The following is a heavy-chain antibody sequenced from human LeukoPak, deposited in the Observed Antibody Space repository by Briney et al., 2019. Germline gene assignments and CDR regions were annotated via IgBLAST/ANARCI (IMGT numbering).Heavy chain of an antibody. CDR1: GFKFDDYA. Sequence: PGGSLRLSCAASGFKFDDYAMHWVRQSPGKGLEWVSLISGNGVNTYYADSVRGRFTISRDNNKNSLYLQMSSLSTEDSGLYHCVKDKTSWYYFDYWGQGTLVTVAS. V-gene: IGHV3-43*02. D-gene: IGHD2-2*01. J-gene: IGHJ4*02. CDR3: VKDKTSWYYFDY. CDR2: ISGNGVNT.